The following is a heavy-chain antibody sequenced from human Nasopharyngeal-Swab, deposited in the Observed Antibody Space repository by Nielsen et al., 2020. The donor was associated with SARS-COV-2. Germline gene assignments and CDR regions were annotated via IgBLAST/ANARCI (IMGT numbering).Heavy chain of an antibody. Sequence: GESLKISCEASGSNFDYYAMHWVRQAPGKGLEWVAVISYDGKNQYYADSVKGRFTFSRDNSRNTLSLQMNSLRPEDTAVYYCTRGGRVTTTYFDHWGQGTLVTVSS. CDR1: GSNFDYYA. CDR3: TRGGRVTTTYFDH. D-gene: IGHD4-11*01. V-gene: IGHV3-30*04. CDR2: ISYDGKNQ. J-gene: IGHJ4*02.